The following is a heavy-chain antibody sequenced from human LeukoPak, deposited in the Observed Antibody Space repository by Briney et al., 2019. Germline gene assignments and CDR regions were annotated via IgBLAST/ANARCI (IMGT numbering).Heavy chain of an antibody. V-gene: IGHV3-66*01. J-gene: IGHJ1*01. D-gene: IGHD4-17*01. CDR1: GFTVSSDY. CDR2: IYSGGNT. Sequence: PGGSLRLSCAASGFTVSSDYMSWVRQAPGKGLEWVSVIYSGGNTYYADSVKGRFTISRDNSKNSLYLQMSSLRAEDTAVYYCAMTTVTMTEYFQHWGLGALVTVSS. CDR3: AMTTVTMTEYFQH.